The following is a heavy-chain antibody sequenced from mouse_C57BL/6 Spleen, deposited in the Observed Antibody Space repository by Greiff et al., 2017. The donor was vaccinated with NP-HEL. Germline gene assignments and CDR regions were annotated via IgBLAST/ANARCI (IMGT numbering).Heavy chain of an antibody. Sequence: QVQLQQPGAELVRPGSSVKLSCKASGYTFTSYWMHWVKQRPIQGLEWIGNIDPSDSETHYNQKFKDKATLTVDKSSSTAYKQLSSLTSEDSAVYYCARRGYYGSSYTGAMDYWGQGTSVTVSS. CDR1: GYTFTSYW. J-gene: IGHJ4*01. CDR2: IDPSDSET. D-gene: IGHD1-1*01. CDR3: ARRGYYGSSYTGAMDY. V-gene: IGHV1-52*01.